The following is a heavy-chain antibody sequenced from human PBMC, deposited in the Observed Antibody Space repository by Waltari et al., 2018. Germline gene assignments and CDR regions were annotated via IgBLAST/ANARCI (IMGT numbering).Heavy chain of an antibody. CDR2: IYHSGRT. D-gene: IGHD3-10*01. V-gene: IGHV4-4*02. Sequence: QVQLQESGPGLVKPSGTLSLTCAVSGGYIRSSTWWSGVRHPPGKGLEWIGEIYHSGRTNYNPSLKSRVTTAVDKSKNQFSLKLSLVTAADTAVYYCARDSPGSYYYWYFDLWGRGTLVTVSS. CDR3: ARDSPGSYYYWYFDL. CDR1: GGYIRSSTW. J-gene: IGHJ2*01.